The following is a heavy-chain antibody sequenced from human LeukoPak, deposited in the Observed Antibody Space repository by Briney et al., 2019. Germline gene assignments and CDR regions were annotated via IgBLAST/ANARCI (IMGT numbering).Heavy chain of an antibody. CDR3: ERDLRRLVIVDY. Sequence: GGSLRLSCAASGFTFSSYAMHWVRQAPGKGLEWVAVISYDGSNKYYADSVKGRFTISRDNSKNTLYLQMNSLRAEDTAVYYCERDLRRLVIVDYWGQGTLVTVSS. D-gene: IGHD3-22*01. J-gene: IGHJ4*02. CDR1: GFTFSSYA. CDR2: ISYDGSNK. V-gene: IGHV3-30-3*01.